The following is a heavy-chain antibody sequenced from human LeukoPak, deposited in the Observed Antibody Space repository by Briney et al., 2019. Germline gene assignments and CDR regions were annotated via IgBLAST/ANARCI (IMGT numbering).Heavy chain of an antibody. CDR2: IRYDGSNK. J-gene: IGHJ5*02. D-gene: IGHD6-13*01. CDR3: AKVGQQQPPGWFDP. Sequence: PGGSLRLSCAASGFTFSSYGMHWVRQAPGKGLEWVAFIRYDGSNKYYADSVKGRFTISRDNSKNTLYLQMNSLRAEDTAVYYCAKVGQQQPPGWFDPWGQGTLVTVSS. CDR1: GFTFSSYG. V-gene: IGHV3-30*02.